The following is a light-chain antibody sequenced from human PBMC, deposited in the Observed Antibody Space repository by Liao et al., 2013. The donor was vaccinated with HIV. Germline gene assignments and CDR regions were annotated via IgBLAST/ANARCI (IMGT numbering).Light chain of an antibody. J-gene: IGLJ1*01. CDR1: NIGSKS. CDR2: YNN. V-gene: IGLV3-21*04. CDR3: QLWDRSSAHPCV. Sequence: SYVLTQPPSVSVAPGKTARITCGGNNIGSKSVHWCQQKPGQAPVLVISYNNDRPSGIPERFSGSNSGNTATLTISRVEAGDEADYYCQLWDRSSAHPCVFGPGTKVTVL.